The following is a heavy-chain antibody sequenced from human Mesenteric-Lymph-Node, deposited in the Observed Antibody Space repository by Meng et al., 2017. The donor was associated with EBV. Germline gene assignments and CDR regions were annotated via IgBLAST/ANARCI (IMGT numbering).Heavy chain of an antibody. V-gene: IGHV1-69*01. CDR2: IIPLFGPP. Sequence: QVQLVQSGAEVKKPGSSVKVSCKTSGDTVSTYAITWVRQAPGQGPEWMGGIIPLFGPPNYAQKFQGRVTIIADESTNTAYMELSSLRSEDTAVYYCARDRDAYNYYFDYWGQGTLVTVSS. CDR1: GDTVSTYA. D-gene: IGHD5-24*01. CDR3: ARDRDAYNYYFDY. J-gene: IGHJ4*02.